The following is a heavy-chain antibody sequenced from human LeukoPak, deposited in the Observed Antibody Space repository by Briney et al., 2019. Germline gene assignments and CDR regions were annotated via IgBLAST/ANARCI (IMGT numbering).Heavy chain of an antibody. CDR2: LSGSGAGT. CDR3: AKDPSYCTTTSCYKEGYYYYYMDV. Sequence: GGSLRLSCAASGFTFSDYALGWVRQAPGRGLEWVATLSGSGAGTYYSDSVQGRFTISRDNSKRTLFLQMNSLRAEDTAVYYCAKDPSYCTTTSCYKEGYYYYYMDVWGKGTTVTVSS. V-gene: IGHV3-23*01. J-gene: IGHJ6*03. D-gene: IGHD2-2*02. CDR1: GFTFSDYA.